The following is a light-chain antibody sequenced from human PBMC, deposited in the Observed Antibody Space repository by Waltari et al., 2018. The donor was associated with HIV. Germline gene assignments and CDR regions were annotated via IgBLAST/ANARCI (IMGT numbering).Light chain of an antibody. Sequence: QSVLTQPPSASGTPGQRVTISCSGTGSSIGTHYVFWYQQLPGTSPRLLLYRNDLRPSGVPDRFSGSKSGPSASLAISGLRSEDEASYYCASWDDSLGGLWVFGGGTKLTVL. CDR3: ASWDDSLGGLWV. J-gene: IGLJ3*02. V-gene: IGLV1-47*01. CDR1: GSSIGTHY. CDR2: RND.